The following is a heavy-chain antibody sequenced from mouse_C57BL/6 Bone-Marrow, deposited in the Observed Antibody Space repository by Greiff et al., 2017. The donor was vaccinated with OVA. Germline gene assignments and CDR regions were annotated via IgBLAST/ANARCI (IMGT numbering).Heavy chain of an antibody. CDR1: GFTFSDYY. CDR2: ISNGGGST. J-gene: IGHJ3*01. CDR3: ARQGAGTYWFAY. V-gene: IGHV5-12*01. Sequence: DVMLVESGGGLVQPGGSLKLSCAASGFTFSDYYMYWVRQTPEKRLEWVAYISNGGGSTYYPDTVKGRFTISRDNAKNTLYLQMSRLKSEDTAMYYCARQGAGTYWFAYWGQGTLVTVSA. D-gene: IGHD4-1*01.